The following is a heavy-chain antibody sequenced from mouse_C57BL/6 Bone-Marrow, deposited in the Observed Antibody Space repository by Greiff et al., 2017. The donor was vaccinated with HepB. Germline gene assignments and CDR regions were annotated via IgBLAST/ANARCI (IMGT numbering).Heavy chain of an antibody. CDR1: GFTFSDYY. V-gene: IGHV5-16*01. Sequence: EVKLMESEGGLVQPGSSMKLSCTASGFTFSDYYMAWVRQVPEKGLEWVANINYDGSSTYYLDSLKSRFIISRDNEKNILYLQMSSLKSEDTATYYCARELDYFDYWGQGTTLTVSS. CDR2: INYDGSST. CDR3: ARELDYFDY. J-gene: IGHJ2*01.